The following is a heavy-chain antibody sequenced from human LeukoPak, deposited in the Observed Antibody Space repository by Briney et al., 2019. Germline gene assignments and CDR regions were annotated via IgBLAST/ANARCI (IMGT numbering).Heavy chain of an antibody. CDR2: IRSDGGTI. D-gene: IGHD4-17*01. Sequence: PGGSLRLSCAASGFTFSNHWMHWVRQTPGKGLVWVSRIRSDGGTIDYADSVGGRFTISRDNAKNTLSLQMNSLRAEDTAVYYCARETTASGNFFDSWGQGTLVTVSS. J-gene: IGHJ4*02. CDR3: ARETTASGNFFDS. V-gene: IGHV3-74*01. CDR1: GFTFSNHW.